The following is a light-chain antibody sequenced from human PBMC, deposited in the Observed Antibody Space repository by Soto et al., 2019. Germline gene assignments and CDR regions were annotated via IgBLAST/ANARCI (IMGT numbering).Light chain of an antibody. CDR3: SSSTGSNTLV. V-gene: IGLV2-14*03. Sequence: QSALTQPASVSGSPGQSITISCTGSSSDVGGYNYVSWYQQHPGKAPKVMIYAVSNRPSGVPNRFSGSKSGNTASLTIPGLQAEDEADYYCSSSTGSNTLVFGGGTQLTVL. CDR2: AVS. J-gene: IGLJ3*02. CDR1: SSDVGGYNY.